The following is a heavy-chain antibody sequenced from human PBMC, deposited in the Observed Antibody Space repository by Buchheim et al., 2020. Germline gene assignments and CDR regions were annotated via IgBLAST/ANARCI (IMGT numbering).Heavy chain of an antibody. CDR1: GISFSRYS. V-gene: IGHV3-30*04. Sequence: QVQLVESGGGVVQPGRSLRLSCAASGISFSRYSMHWVRQAPGKGLAWVAVISDDATRTNYADSVRGRFTLPRDNYRHTLYLQMGSLRLDDTAVFYCASDLSGGGLDYWGQGTL. CDR3: ASDLSGGGLDY. CDR2: ISDDATRT. D-gene: IGHD2-15*01. J-gene: IGHJ4*02.